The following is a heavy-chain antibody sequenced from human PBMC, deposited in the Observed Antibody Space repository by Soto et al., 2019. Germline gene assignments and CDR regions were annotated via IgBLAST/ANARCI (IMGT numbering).Heavy chain of an antibody. V-gene: IGHV3-30*18. CDR3: AKEVSNGWYIYYFDY. Sequence: GGSLRLSCAASGFAFSRYGMHWVRQAPGKGLEWLAVISYDGRNKYYADSVKGRFTISRDNSKNTLYLQMNSLRGEDTAVYYCAKEVSNGWYIYYFDYWGQGILVTVSS. D-gene: IGHD6-19*01. J-gene: IGHJ4*02. CDR2: ISYDGRNK. CDR1: GFAFSRYG.